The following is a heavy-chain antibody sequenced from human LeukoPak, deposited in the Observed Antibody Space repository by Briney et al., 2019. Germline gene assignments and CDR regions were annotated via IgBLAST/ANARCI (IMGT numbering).Heavy chain of an antibody. J-gene: IGHJ4*02. V-gene: IGHV3-11*06. Sequence: GGSLRLSCAASRFTLSDYYMSWIRQAPGKGLEWVSYISSSSSYTNYADSVKGRFTISRDNAKNSLYLQMNSLRAEDTAVYYCARDRVDYYGSGSYSTIYYFDYWGQGTLVTVSS. CDR1: RFTLSDYY. D-gene: IGHD3-10*01. CDR3: ARDRVDYYGSGSYSTIYYFDY. CDR2: ISSSSSYT.